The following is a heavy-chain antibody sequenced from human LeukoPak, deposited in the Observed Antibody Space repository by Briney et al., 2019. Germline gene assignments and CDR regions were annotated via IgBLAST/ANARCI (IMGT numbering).Heavy chain of an antibody. V-gene: IGHV4-59*01. CDR2: IYYSGST. D-gene: IGHD2-2*01. Sequence: SETLSLTCTVSGGSISSYYWSWIRQPPGKGLEWIGYIYYSGSTNYNPSLKSRVTISVDTSKNQFSLKLSSVTAADTAVYYCARVLGPRYCSSTSCYGIGVLFDPWGQGTLVTVSS. CDR1: GGSISSYY. CDR3: ARVLGPRYCSSTSCYGIGVLFDP. J-gene: IGHJ5*02.